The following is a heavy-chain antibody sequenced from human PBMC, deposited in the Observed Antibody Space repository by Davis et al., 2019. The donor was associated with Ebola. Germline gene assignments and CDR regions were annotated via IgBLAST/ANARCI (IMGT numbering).Heavy chain of an antibody. V-gene: IGHV5-51*01. CDR1: GYSFTSYW. J-gene: IGHJ4*02. D-gene: IGHD3-16*02. CDR2: IYPGDSAT. Sequence: GGSLRLSCKGSGYSFTSYWIGWVRQMPGKGLEWMGIIYPGDSATSYSPSFQGQVTISANKSISTAYLQWSSLKASDTAMYYCARQAGGYDYIWGSYRTLDYWGQGTLVTVSS. CDR3: ARQAGGYDYIWGSYRTLDY.